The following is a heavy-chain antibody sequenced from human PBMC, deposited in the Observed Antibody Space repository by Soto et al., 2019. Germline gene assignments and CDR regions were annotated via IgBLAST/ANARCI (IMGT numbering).Heavy chain of an antibody. D-gene: IGHD6-13*01. CDR1: GFTFSSYA. CDR2: ISGSDGST. Sequence: EVQLLESGGGLVQPGGSLRLSCAASGFTFSSYAMNWVRQAPGKGLEWVSVISGSDGSTYYADSVKGRFTISRDNSKNTLNLQMSRLRAEDTGVYYGARRSSSWYFDYWGQGTLVTVSS. CDR3: ARRSSSWYFDY. J-gene: IGHJ4*02. V-gene: IGHV3-23*01.